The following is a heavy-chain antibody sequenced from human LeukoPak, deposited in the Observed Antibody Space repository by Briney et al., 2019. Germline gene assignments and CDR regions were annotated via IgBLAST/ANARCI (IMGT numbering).Heavy chain of an antibody. D-gene: IGHD3-16*01. CDR2: ISAYNGNT. CDR1: GYTFTSYG. V-gene: IGHV1-18*01. J-gene: IGHJ4*02. Sequence: ASVKVSCKASGYTFTSYGISWVRQAPGQGLEWMGWISAYNGNTNYAQKLQGRVTMTTDTSTSTAYMELRSLRSDDTAVYYCARVGYDYVWGGYIPRYFDYWGQGTLVTVSS. CDR3: ARVGYDYVWGGYIPRYFDY.